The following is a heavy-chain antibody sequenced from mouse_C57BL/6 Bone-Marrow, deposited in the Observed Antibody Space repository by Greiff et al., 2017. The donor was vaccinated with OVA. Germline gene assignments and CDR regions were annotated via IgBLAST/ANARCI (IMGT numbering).Heavy chain of an antibody. Sequence: EVKLVESGGGLVKPGGSLKLSCAASGFTFSSYTMSWVRQTPEKRLEWVATISGGGGKTYYPDSVKGRFTISRDNAKNTLYLQMSSLRSEDTALYYCARPSRITTVFDYWGQGTTLTVSS. V-gene: IGHV5-9*01. D-gene: IGHD1-1*01. CDR1: GFTFSSYT. CDR3: ARPSRITTVFDY. J-gene: IGHJ2*01. CDR2: ISGGGGKT.